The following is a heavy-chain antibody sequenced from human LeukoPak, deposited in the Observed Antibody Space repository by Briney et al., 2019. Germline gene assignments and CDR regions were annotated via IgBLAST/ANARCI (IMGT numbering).Heavy chain of an antibody. D-gene: IGHD2-2*02. J-gene: IGHJ5*02. CDR3: ARGGYCSSTSCYTSSWFDP. CDR1: GFTFSSYD. CDR2: IATAGDT. Sequence: GGSLRLSCAASGFTFSSYDMHWVRQATGKGLEWVSAIATAGDTYYPGSVKGRFTISRENAKNSLYLQMNSLRAGDTAVYYCARGGYCSSTSCYTSSWFDPWGQGTLVTVSS. V-gene: IGHV3-13*01.